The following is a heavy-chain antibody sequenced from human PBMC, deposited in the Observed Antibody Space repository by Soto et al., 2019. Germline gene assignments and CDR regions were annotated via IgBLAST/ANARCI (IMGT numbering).Heavy chain of an antibody. CDR1: GGSISSYY. V-gene: IGHV4-59*01. CDR3: ARAPIWFGELVGAFDI. J-gene: IGHJ3*02. Sequence: SETLSLTCTVSGGSISSYYWSWIRQPPGKGLEWIGYIYYSGSTNYNPSLKSRVTISVDTSKNQFSLKLSSVTAADSAVYYCARAPIWFGELVGAFDIWGQGTMVTVSS. CDR2: IYYSGST. D-gene: IGHD3-10*01.